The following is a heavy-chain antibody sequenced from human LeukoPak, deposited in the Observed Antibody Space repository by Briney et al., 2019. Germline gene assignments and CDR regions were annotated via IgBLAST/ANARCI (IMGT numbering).Heavy chain of an antibody. V-gene: IGHV3-21*01. CDR2: IFPSGGEI. D-gene: IGHD2-8*02. J-gene: IGHJ4*02. Sequence: GGSLRLSCAASGFTFSTFAMIWVRQPPGKGLEWVSSIFPSGGEIHYADSVRGRFTISRDNAKNSLYLQMNSLRAEDTAVYYCARLVAADYWGQGTLVTVSS. CDR1: GFTFSTFA. CDR3: ARLVAADY.